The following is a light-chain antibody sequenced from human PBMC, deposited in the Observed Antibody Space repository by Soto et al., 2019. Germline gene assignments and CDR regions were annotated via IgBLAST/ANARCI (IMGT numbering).Light chain of an antibody. CDR1: QSVSSN. CDR3: QQYNNWPRT. V-gene: IGKV3-15*01. Sequence: IVLTQSPATLSLSPGDRATLSCRASQSVSSNLAWYQQKPGQAPRLLIYGASTRATGIPARFSGSGSGTEFTLTINSLQSEDFAVYYCQQYNNWPRTFGQGTKVDIK. J-gene: IGKJ1*01. CDR2: GAS.